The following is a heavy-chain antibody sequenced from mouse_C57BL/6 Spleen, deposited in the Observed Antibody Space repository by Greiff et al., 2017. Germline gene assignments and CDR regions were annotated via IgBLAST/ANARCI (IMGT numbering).Heavy chain of an antibody. J-gene: IGHJ3*01. D-gene: IGHD1-1*01. V-gene: IGHV3-1*01. CDR1: GYSITSGYD. Sequence: EVKLMESGPGMVKPSQSLSLTCTFTGYSITSGYDWHWIRHFPGNKLEWMVYISYSGSTNYNPSIKSRSSITHDTSKNHFFLKLNSVTTEDTATYYCARDGTTVPFAYWGQGTLVTVSA. CDR3: ARDGTTVPFAY. CDR2: ISYSGST.